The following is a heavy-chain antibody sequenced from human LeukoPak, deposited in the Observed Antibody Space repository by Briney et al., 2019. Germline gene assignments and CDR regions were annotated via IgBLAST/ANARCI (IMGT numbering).Heavy chain of an antibody. CDR3: TTDPSGYSGYDPPDY. CDR2: IKSKTDGGTT. J-gene: IGHJ4*02. D-gene: IGHD5-12*01. CDR1: GFTFSNAW. V-gene: IGHV3-15*07. Sequence: GGSLRLSCAASGFTFSNAWMNWVRQAPGKGLEWVGRIKSKTDGGTTDYAAPVKGRFTISRDDSKNTLYLQVNSLKTEDTAVYYCTTDPSGYSGYDPPDYWGQGTLVTVSS.